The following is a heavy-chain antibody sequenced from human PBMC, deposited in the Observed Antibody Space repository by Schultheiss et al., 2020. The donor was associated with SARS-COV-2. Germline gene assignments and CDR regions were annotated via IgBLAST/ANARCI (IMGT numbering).Heavy chain of an antibody. V-gene: IGHV1-69*05. D-gene: IGHD3-3*01. Sequence: LVKVSCKASGGTFSSYAISWVRQAPGQGLEWMGGIIPIFGTANYAQKFQGRVTITRDTSASTAYMELSSLRSDDTAVYYCARDNNIGATPIFYRRENWFDPWGQGTLVTVSS. CDR2: IIPIFGTA. CDR3: ARDNNIGATPIFYRRENWFDP. CDR1: GGTFSSYA. J-gene: IGHJ5*02.